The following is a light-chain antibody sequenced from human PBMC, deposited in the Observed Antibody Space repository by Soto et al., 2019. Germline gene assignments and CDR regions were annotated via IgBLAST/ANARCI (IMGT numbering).Light chain of an antibody. CDR3: CSYAGSYPYV. CDR2: DVS. J-gene: IGLJ1*01. V-gene: IGLV2-11*01. CDR1: SSDVGGYNY. Sequence: QSVLTQPRSVSGSPGQSVTISCTGTSSDVGGYNYVSWYQQHPGKAPKLMIYDVSKRPSGVPDRFSGSKSGNTASLTISGLQAEDDADYYCCSYAGSYPYVFGNGTKLIVL.